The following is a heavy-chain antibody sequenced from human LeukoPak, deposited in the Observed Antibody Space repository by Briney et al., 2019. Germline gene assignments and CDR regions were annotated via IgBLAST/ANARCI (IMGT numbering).Heavy chain of an antibody. D-gene: IGHD4-23*01. J-gene: IGHJ5*02. Sequence: PGGSLRLSCAASEFTFSTHNMNWVRQAPGKGLEWVSSISSSGGYRNYADSVKGRFTISRDNAENSLYLQMNSLRAEDTAVYYCARGRWSGPCGQGTLVTVSS. V-gene: IGHV3-21*06. CDR1: EFTFSTHN. CDR3: ARGRWSGP. CDR2: ISSSGGYR.